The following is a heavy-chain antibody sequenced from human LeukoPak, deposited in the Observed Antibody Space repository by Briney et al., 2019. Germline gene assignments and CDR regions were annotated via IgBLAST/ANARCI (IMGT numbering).Heavy chain of an antibody. Sequence: TLSLTXXXXGGSISSXYWSWIRQPAGKGLEWIGRIYTSGSTNYNPSLKSRVTMSVDTSKNQFSLKLSSVTAADTAVYYCARAHPRYCSSTSCPFDYWGQGTLVTVSS. CDR3: ARAHPRYCSSTSCPFDY. J-gene: IGHJ4*02. D-gene: IGHD2-2*01. CDR1: GGSISSXY. V-gene: IGHV4-4*07. CDR2: IYTSGST.